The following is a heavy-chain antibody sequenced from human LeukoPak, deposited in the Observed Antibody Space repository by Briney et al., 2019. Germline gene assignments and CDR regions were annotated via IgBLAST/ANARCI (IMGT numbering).Heavy chain of an antibody. D-gene: IGHD3-10*02. CDR1: GGSISSSNYY. V-gene: IGHV4-39*01. CDR3: ARLFREHRGNY. J-gene: IGHJ4*02. CDR2: IYYSGST. Sequence: SETLSLTCTVSGGSISSSNYYWGWIRQPPGKGLEWIGNIYYSGSTYYNPSLKSRITISLDTSKNQFSLRLSSVTAADTAVYHCARLFREHRGNYWGQGTLVTVSS.